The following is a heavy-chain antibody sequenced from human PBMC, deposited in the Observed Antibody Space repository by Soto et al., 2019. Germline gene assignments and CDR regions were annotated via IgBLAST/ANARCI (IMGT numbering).Heavy chain of an antibody. CDR3: AKNVVGYSADPYDY. CDR1: GFTFSSYA. D-gene: IGHD2-2*03. J-gene: IGHJ4*02. CDR2: ISGSGGST. V-gene: IGHV3-23*01. Sequence: GGSLRLSCAASGFTFSSYAMSWVRQAPGKGLEWVSAISGSGGSTYYADSVKGRFTISRDNSRNTLYLQMNSLRAEDTAVYYCAKNVVGYSADPYDYWGQGTLVTVSS.